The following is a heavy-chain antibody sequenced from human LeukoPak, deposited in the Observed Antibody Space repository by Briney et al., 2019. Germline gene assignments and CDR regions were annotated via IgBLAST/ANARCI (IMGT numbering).Heavy chain of an antibody. V-gene: IGHV1-18*01. CDR2: INADNGNT. CDR1: GYTFTTYG. D-gene: IGHD2-21*01. CDR3: ARDWPAVITDH. J-gene: IGHJ4*02. Sequence: ASVNVSCKASGYTFTTYGISWLRQAPGQGLEGMGRINADNGNTHFAQKFQGRVTLTTDRSTSTAYMELRSLTSDDTAVYYCARDWPAVITDHWGQGSLVIVSS.